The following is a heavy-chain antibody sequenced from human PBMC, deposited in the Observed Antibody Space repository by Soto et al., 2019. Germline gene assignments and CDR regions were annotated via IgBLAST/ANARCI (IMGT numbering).Heavy chain of an antibody. Sequence: GSLRLSCAASGFAFGSHPMSWVRQAPEKGLEWVAGISDGGDLTYNADSVRGGFTISRDNSRNTLYLQMNSLRAEDTAVYYCARGVIGSWRAFEILGRGTMVAV. J-gene: IGHJ3*02. CDR1: GFAFGSHP. V-gene: IGHV3-23*01. CDR2: ISDGGDLT. CDR3: ARGVIGSWRAFEI. D-gene: IGHD2-8*01.